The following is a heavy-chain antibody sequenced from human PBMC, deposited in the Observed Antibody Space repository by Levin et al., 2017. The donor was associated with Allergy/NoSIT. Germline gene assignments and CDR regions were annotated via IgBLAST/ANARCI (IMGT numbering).Heavy chain of an antibody. J-gene: IGHJ6*02. CDR2: IYSSGST. CDR1: GASISTYH. CDR3: ARDRVIDQSGNYYYYGMDL. D-gene: IGHD2-2*01. Sequence: KASETLSLTCTVSGASISTYHWSWIRQPPGKGLEWIGYIYSSGSTNYNPSLKSRLTISVDTSRNQFSLKLSSVTAADTAVYYCARDRVIDQSGNYYYYGMDLWGQGTTVIVSS. V-gene: IGHV4-59*01.